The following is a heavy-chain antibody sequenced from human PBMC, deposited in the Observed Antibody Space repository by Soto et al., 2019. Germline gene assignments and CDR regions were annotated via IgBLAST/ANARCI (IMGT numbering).Heavy chain of an antibody. CDR3: ARELVVVPAARVWNYYYGMDV. CDR1: GFTFSSYS. Sequence: EVRLVESGGGLVKPGGSLRLSCAASGFTFSSYSMNWVRQAPGKGLEWVSSISSSSSYIYYADSVKGRFTISRDNAKNSLYLQMNSLRAEDTAVYYCARELVVVPAARVWNYYYGMDVWGQGTTVTVSS. J-gene: IGHJ6*02. V-gene: IGHV3-21*01. D-gene: IGHD2-2*01. CDR2: ISSSSSYI.